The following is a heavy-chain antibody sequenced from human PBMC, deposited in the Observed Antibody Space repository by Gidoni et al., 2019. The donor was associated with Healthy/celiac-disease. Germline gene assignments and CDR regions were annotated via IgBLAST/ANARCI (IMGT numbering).Heavy chain of an antibody. CDR3: ARGGSGPEDYYYGMDV. V-gene: IGHV4-31*03. J-gene: IGHJ6*02. D-gene: IGHD2-15*01. CDR1: GGSISRGGYY. Sequence: QVQLQESGPGLVKPSQTLSLTCTVSGGSISRGGYYWSWIRQHPGKGLEWIGYIYYSGSTYYNPSLKSRVTISVDTSKNQFSLKLSSVTAADTAVYYCARGGSGPEDYYYGMDVWGQGTTVTVSS. CDR2: IYYSGST.